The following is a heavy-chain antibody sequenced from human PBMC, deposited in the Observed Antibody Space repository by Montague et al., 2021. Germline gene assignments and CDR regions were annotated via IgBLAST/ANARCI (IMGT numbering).Heavy chain of an antibody. CDR3: ARRPRITVTGRFDL. Sequence: SETLSLTCAGSGGSSNDYYWSWIRQSPGQGLEWIGDITHNGRTNSNPSLKSRVTLSVDTSKSHFSLNLTSVTAADTAVYFCARRPRITVTGRFDLWGEGPLVTVSS. CDR1: GGSSNDYY. J-gene: IGHJ4*02. D-gene: IGHD4-11*01. V-gene: IGHV4-34*01. CDR2: ITHNGRT.